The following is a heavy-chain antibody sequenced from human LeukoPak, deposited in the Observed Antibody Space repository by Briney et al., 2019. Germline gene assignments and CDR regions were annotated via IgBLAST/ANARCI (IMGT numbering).Heavy chain of an antibody. Sequence: HPGGSLRLSCAASGFTFSSYAMHWVRQAPGKGLEWVAVISYDGSNKYYADSVKGRFTISRDNSKNTLYLQMNSLRAEDTAVYYCARDFARRGYSYGYDYWGQGTLVTVSS. CDR3: ARDFARRGYSYGYDY. CDR1: GFTFSSYA. CDR2: ISYDGSNK. J-gene: IGHJ4*02. V-gene: IGHV3-30*04. D-gene: IGHD5-18*01.